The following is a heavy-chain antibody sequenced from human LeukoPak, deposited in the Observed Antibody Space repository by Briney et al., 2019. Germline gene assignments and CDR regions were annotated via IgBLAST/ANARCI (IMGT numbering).Heavy chain of an antibody. D-gene: IGHD2-21*02. CDR2: IRTKADNYAT. CDR1: GFTFSGSA. V-gene: IGHV3-73*01. Sequence: TGGSLRLSCAASGFTFSGSAMHWVRQPSGKGLEWVGHIRTKADNYATAYAASMKGRFTISRDDSKNTAYLQMNSLKTDDTAVYYCSRHEALPGDYWGQGTLVTVSS. CDR3: SRHEALPGDY. J-gene: IGHJ4*02.